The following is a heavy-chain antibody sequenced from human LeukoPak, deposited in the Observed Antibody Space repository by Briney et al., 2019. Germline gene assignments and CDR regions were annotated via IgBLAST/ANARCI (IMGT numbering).Heavy chain of an antibody. V-gene: IGHV4-59*01. CDR3: ASNTGTVFDY. D-gene: IGHD7-27*01. CDR2: VYYSGST. CDR1: GDFITAYY. Sequence: SETLSLTCTVSGDFITAYYWSWIRQPPGKGLGWIGYVYYSGSTEYNPSLRSRVTISLEMSKHQFSLILTSVTAADTAVYYCASNTGTVFDYWGQGALVTVSS. J-gene: IGHJ4*02.